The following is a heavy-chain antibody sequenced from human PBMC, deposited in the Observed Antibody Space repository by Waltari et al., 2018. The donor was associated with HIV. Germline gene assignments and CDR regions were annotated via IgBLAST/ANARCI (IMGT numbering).Heavy chain of an antibody. D-gene: IGHD3-3*01. CDR2: VDYSGDT. J-gene: IGHJ1*01. CDR3: ARGPHTSIFGVVKYFQP. Sequence: VQLQQWGTGRLMPSETLSLTCAVYGGSFNGSYWTWFRQSPGNGLEWIGEVDYSGDTNYNPSLKSRLTISVDTSKNQFSLKLTSMTTADTGLYYCARGPHTSIFGVVKYFQPWGQGTLVTVSS. V-gene: IGHV4-34*02. CDR1: GGSFNGSY.